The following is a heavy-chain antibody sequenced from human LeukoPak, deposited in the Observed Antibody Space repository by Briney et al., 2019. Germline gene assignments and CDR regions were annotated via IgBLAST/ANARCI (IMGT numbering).Heavy chain of an antibody. J-gene: IGHJ4*02. V-gene: IGHV4-39*01. Sequence: SETLSLTCTVSRGSISSSSYYWGWIRQPPGKGLEWIGTIYYTGSTYYNPSLKSRVTISVDTSKNQFSLKLSSVTAADTAVYYCARQYSDDYFDYWGQGTPVTVSS. CDR3: ARQYSDDYFDY. CDR1: RGSISSSSYY. CDR2: IYYTGST. D-gene: IGHD2-15*01.